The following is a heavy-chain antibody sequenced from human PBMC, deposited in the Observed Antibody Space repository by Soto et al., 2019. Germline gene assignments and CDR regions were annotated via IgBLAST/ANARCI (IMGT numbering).Heavy chain of an antibody. D-gene: IGHD5-18*01. CDR2: ISAYNGNT. V-gene: IGHV1-18*01. CDR3: ARETGYSYGYGHDAFDI. J-gene: IGHJ3*02. Sequence: QVQLVQSGAEVKKPGASVKVSCKASGYTFTSYGISWVRQAPGQGLEWMGWISAYNGNTNYAQKLQGRVTMTTDTSXSXAYMELRSLRSDDTAVYYCARETGYSYGYGHDAFDIWGQGTMVTVSS. CDR1: GYTFTSYG.